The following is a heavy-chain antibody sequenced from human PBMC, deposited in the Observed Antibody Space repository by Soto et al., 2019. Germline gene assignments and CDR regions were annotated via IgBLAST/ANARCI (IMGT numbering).Heavy chain of an antibody. D-gene: IGHD3-3*01. J-gene: IGHJ4*02. V-gene: IGHV3-74*01. Sequence: EVQLVESGGGLVQPGGSLRLSCAASGFTFSRHSMHWVRQAPGEGLLWVARIKSDGSITSYADSVKGRFTISRDNAKNTLFLQMDSLRAEDAALYYCARDGRDSVDLDYWGRGTLVTVSS. CDR2: IKSDGSIT. CDR3: ARDGRDSVDLDY. CDR1: GFTFSRHS.